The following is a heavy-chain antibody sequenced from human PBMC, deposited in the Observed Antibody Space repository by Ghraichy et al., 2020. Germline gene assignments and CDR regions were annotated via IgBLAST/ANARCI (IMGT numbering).Heavy chain of an antibody. J-gene: IGHJ3*02. CDR1: GFTFDDYA. CDR3: AKDIGGAATVSDAFDI. D-gene: IGHD2-15*01. Sequence: GGSLRLSCAASGFTFDDYAMHWVRQAPGKGLERVSLISGDGGSTYYADSVKGRFTISRDNSKNSLYLQMNSLRTEDTALYYCAKDIGGAATVSDAFDIWGQGTMVTVSS. CDR2: ISGDGGST. V-gene: IGHV3-43*02.